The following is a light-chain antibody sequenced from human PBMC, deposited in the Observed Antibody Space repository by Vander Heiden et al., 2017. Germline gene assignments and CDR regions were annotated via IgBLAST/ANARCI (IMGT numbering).Light chain of an antibody. J-gene: IGKJ2*01. V-gene: IGKV3-15*01. CDR1: QSVTST. CDR2: GAS. CDR3: QQYDNWLYT. Sequence: EVVMTQSPATLSVFPGDRATLSCRASQSVTSTLAWYQQKPGQAPRLLVYGASTRATGIPARFSGSESGTEFTLTISSLQSEDFAVYYCQQYDNWLYTFGQGTKLEIK.